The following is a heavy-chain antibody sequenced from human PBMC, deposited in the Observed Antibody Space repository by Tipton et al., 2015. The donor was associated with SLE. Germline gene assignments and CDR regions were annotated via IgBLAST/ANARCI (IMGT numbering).Heavy chain of an antibody. Sequence: GSLRLSCAGSGVTDSNVYISWVRQAPGKGLEWVARIKSKAHGGTIDYAAPVKGRFTLSRDDSKGTLYLQMNNLKTDDTAVYYCTPLSTVTPPYYYGLDVWGHGTTVNVSS. CDR2: IKSKAHGGTI. D-gene: IGHD4-17*01. CDR1: GVTDSNVY. J-gene: IGHJ6*02. V-gene: IGHV3-15*01. CDR3: TPLSTVTPPYYYGLDV.